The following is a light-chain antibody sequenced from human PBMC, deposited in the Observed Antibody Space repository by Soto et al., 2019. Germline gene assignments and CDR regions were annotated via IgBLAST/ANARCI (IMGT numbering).Light chain of an antibody. V-gene: IGKV3-20*01. J-gene: IGKJ5*01. CDR1: QSVSSSY. CDR3: QQYGSSLPIT. Sequence: EIVLTQSPGTLSLSPGERATLSCRASQSVSSSYLAWYQQKPGQAPRHLIYGASSRATGIPDRFRGSGSGTDFPLTISRMEPEDFAVYYCQQYGSSLPITFGQGTRLEIK. CDR2: GAS.